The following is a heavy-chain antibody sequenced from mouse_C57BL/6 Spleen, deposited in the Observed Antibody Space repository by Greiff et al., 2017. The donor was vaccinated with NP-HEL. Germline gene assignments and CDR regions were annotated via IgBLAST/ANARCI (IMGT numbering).Heavy chain of an antibody. CDR2: ISGGGGNT. CDR3: ARQHYYGSSPWYFDV. D-gene: IGHD1-1*01. CDR1: GFTFSSYT. Sequence: EVKLVESGGGLVKPGGSLKLSCAASGFTFSSYTMSWVRQTPEKRLEWVATISGGGGNTYYPDSVKGRFTISRDNAKNTLYLQMSSLRSEDTALYYCARQHYYGSSPWYFDVWGTGTTVTVSS. J-gene: IGHJ1*03. V-gene: IGHV5-9*01.